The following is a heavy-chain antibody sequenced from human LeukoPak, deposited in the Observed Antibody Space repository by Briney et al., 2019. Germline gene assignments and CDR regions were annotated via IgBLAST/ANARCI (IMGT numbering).Heavy chain of an antibody. V-gene: IGHV4-39*07. Sequence: SETLSLTCTVSGGSISSYYWSWIRQPPGKGLEWIGSIYYSGSTYYNPSLKSRVTISVDTSKNQFSLKLSSVTAADTAVYYCARAGEDYGGNAAEGNWFDPWGQGTLVTVSS. J-gene: IGHJ5*02. CDR1: GGSISSYY. CDR2: IYYSGST. D-gene: IGHD4-23*01. CDR3: ARAGEDYGGNAAEGNWFDP.